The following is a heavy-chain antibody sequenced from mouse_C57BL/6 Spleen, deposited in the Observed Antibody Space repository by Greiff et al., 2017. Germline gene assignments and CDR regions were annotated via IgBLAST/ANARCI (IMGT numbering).Heavy chain of an antibody. CDR2: INPNNGGT. J-gene: IGHJ4*01. CDR1: GYTFTDYN. CDR3: ARSGVYAMDY. D-gene: IGHD3-2*02. V-gene: IGHV1-18*01. Sequence: VQLKQSGPELVKPGASVKIPCKASGYTFTDYNMDWVKQSHGKSLEWIGDINPNNGGTNYNQKFKGKATLTVDKSSSTAYMELRSLTSEDTAVYYCARSGVYAMDYWGQGTSVTVSS.